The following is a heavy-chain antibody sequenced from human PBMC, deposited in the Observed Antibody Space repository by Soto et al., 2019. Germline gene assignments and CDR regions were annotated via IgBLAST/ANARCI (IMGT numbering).Heavy chain of an antibody. Sequence: SVKVSCKASGGTFSSYAISWVRQAPGQGLEWMGGIIPTFGTANYAQKFQGRATITADESTSTAYMELSSLRSEDTAVYYCARAREVVTPNYYYYYGMDVWGQGTTVTVSS. CDR2: IIPTFGTA. D-gene: IGHD2-21*02. V-gene: IGHV1-69*13. J-gene: IGHJ6*02. CDR1: GGTFSSYA. CDR3: ARAREVVTPNYYYYYGMDV.